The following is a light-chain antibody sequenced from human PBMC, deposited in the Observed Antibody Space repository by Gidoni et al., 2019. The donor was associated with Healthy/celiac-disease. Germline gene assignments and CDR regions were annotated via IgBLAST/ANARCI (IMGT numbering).Light chain of an antibody. Sequence: EIVLTQSPATLSLSPGERATLSCRASQSVSSYIAWYQQKPGQAPRLLIYYASNRATGIPARFSGSGSGTDFTLTFSSLEPEDFAVYYCQQRSNWPSGLTFGGGTKVEIK. CDR1: QSVSSY. CDR2: YAS. CDR3: QQRSNWPSGLT. V-gene: IGKV3-11*01. J-gene: IGKJ4*01.